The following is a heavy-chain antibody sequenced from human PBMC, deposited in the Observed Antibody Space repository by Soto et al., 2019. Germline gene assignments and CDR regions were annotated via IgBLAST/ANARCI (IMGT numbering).Heavy chain of an antibody. J-gene: IGHJ1*01. D-gene: IGHD3-22*01. CDR1: GGSVTRGPSS. CDR3: ARDNYYDSSALPPYWRYFQH. Sequence: SETLSLTCSFSGGSVTRGPSSLNWVRQPPGKGLEWIGEIYHSGSTNYNPSLKSRVTISVDKSKNQFSLKLSSVTAADTAVYYCARDNYYDSSALPPYWRYFQHWGQGTLVTVSS. V-gene: IGHV4-4*02. CDR2: IYHSGST.